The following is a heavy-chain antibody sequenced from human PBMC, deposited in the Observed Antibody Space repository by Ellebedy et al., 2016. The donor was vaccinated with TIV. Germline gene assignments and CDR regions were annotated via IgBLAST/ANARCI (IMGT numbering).Heavy chain of an antibody. CDR2: IDNSGSYV. V-gene: IGHV3-21*06. D-gene: IGHD1-14*01. J-gene: IGHJ3*02. CDR3: AKSTVINPEGDAYDI. Sequence: PGGSLRLSCAASGFSFSTFGMNWVRQASGKGLEWVSSIDNSGSYVYYADSVKGRFTISRDNGKNSLYLHMNSLRAEDTAVYYCAKSTVINPEGDAYDIWGQGTMVTVSS. CDR1: GFSFSTFG.